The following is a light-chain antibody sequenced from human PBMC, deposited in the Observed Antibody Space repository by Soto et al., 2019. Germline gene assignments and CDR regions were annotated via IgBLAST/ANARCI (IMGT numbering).Light chain of an antibody. CDR3: QQLNSYPL. CDR1: QSINSW. CDR2: DAS. J-gene: IGKJ4*01. Sequence: DIQMTQSPSTLSASVGDRVTVTCRASQSINSWLAWYQQKPGKAPKLLIYDASSLQSGVPSRFTGSGFGTEFTLTISSLQPDDFATYYCQQLNSYPLFGGGTKVDIK. V-gene: IGKV1-5*01.